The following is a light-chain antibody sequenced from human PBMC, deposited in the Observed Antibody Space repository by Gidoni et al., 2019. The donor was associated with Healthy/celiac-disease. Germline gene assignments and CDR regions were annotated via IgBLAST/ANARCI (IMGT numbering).Light chain of an antibody. CDR3: MQALQTPQYT. V-gene: IGKV2-28*01. CDR1: QSLLHSNGYNY. CDR2: LGS. J-gene: IGKJ2*01. Sequence: DIVMTQSPLSLPVTTGEPASISCRSSQSLLHSNGYNYLDWYLQKPGQSPQLLIYLGSNRASGVPDRFSGSGSGTDFTLKISRVEAEDVGVYYCMQALQTPQYTFGQGTKLEIK.